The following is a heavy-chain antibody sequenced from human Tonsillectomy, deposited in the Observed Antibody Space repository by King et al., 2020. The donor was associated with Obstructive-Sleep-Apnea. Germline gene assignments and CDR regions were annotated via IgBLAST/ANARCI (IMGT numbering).Heavy chain of an antibody. J-gene: IGHJ1*01. D-gene: IGHD6-19*01. CDR3: TTEVDWLVA. Sequence: QLVQSGGDLVKPGESLRLSCAASGFTFSLAWLTWVRQAPGKGLEWVGRIKSKTDGGTTDYAAPVKGRFTISRDDSKNTFYLQMNSLKTEDTAVYYCTTEVDWLVAWVQGTLVTVSS. CDR1: GFTFSLAW. CDR2: IKSKTDGGTT. V-gene: IGHV3-15*01.